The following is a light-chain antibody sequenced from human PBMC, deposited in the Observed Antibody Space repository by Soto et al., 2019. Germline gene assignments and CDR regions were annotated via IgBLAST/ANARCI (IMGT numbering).Light chain of an antibody. J-gene: IGKJ4*01. V-gene: IGKV3-20*01. CDR2: GAS. CDR1: QRVSSSY. CDR3: QQYDSSPLT. Sequence: EIVLTQSPGTLSLSPGERATLSCRASQRVSSSYLAWYQQKPGQAPRLLIYGASSRATGIPDRISGSGSGTDFTLTISRLEPEDFAVYYCQQYDSSPLTFGGGTKVEIK.